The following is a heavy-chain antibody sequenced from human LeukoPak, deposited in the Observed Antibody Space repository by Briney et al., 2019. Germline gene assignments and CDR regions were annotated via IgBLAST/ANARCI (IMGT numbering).Heavy chain of an antibody. V-gene: IGHV1-46*01. D-gene: IGHD3-10*01. CDR3: ATSFRAVNWFDP. CDR1: GYTFTRYY. Sequence: ASVKVSCTASGYTFTRYYMNWVRQAPGQGLEWMGVINPSGCSTNYAQMFQGRVTMTRDTSTSTIYIEVSSLRSEDTAVYYCATSFRAVNWFDPWGQGTLVTVPS. J-gene: IGHJ5*02. CDR2: INPSGCST.